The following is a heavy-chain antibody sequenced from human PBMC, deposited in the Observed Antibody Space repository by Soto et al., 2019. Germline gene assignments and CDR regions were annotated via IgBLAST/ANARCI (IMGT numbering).Heavy chain of an antibody. J-gene: IGHJ6*02. CDR3: ARDEQLVPTYYYYGMDV. CDR1: GGSISSYY. Sequence: SETLSLTCTVSGGSISSYYWSWIRQPAGKGLEWIGRIYTSGSTNYNPSLKSRVTMSVDTSKNQFSLKLSSVTAADTAVYYCARDEQLVPTYYYYGMDVWGQGTTVTLSS. CDR2: IYTSGST. V-gene: IGHV4-4*07. D-gene: IGHD6-6*01.